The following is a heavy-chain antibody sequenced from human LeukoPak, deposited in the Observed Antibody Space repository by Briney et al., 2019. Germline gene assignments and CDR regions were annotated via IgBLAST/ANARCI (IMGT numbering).Heavy chain of an antibody. CDR3: ARGSPAAGFY. Sequence: PSETLSLTCSVSGGSVSSGNYYWSWIRQPPGKGLEWIGNIYYSGSTKYNPSLRSRVTISADTSKNQFSLKLSSVTAADTAVYYCARGSPAAGFYWGQGTLVTVSS. CDR2: IYYSGST. J-gene: IGHJ4*02. CDR1: GGSVSSGNYY. V-gene: IGHV4-61*01. D-gene: IGHD1-14*01.